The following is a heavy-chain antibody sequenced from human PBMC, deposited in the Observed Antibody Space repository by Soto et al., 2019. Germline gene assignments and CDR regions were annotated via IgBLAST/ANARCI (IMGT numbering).Heavy chain of an antibody. D-gene: IGHD6-6*01. J-gene: IGHJ3*01. V-gene: IGHV4-59*01. Sequence: SEPLALTCTVPGGSITNYYWTWTRQLPGKRLEWIAHIHNSGNTNSNPSLKSRVTISMDTSKNQISLRLTSVTAADTAMYYCARLQYTGVTPIDLWGQGTMVTVSS. CDR3: ARLQYTGVTPIDL. CDR2: IHNSGNT. CDR1: GGSITNYY.